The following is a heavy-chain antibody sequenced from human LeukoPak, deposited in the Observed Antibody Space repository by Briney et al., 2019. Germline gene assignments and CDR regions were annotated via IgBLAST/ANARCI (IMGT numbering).Heavy chain of an antibody. CDR3: ARGTTTVFLKDLTVPYWSFDL. Sequence: SETLSLTCTVSGGSISSGGYYWSWIRQPPGKGLEWIGYIYHSGSTYYNPSLKSRVTISVDRSKNQFSLKLSSVTAADTAVYYCARGTTTVFLKDLTVPYWSFDLWGRGTLVTVSS. V-gene: IGHV4-30-2*01. CDR1: GGSISSGGYY. D-gene: IGHD4-17*01. J-gene: IGHJ2*01. CDR2: IYHSGST.